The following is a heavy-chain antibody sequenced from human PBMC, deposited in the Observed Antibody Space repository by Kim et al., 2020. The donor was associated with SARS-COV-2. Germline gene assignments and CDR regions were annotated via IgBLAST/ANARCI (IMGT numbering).Heavy chain of an antibody. CDR2: IRSNYM. V-gene: IGHV3-21*01. CDR3: ATDSPRAAAGTR. Sequence: GGSLRLSCAASGFTFSTYDMNWVRQAPGKGLEWVSSIRSNYMYYADSVKGRFTISRDNAKNSLFLQMNSLRAEDTALYYCATDSPRAAAGTRWGQGTLVT. CDR1: GFTFSTYD. J-gene: IGHJ4*02. D-gene: IGHD6-13*01.